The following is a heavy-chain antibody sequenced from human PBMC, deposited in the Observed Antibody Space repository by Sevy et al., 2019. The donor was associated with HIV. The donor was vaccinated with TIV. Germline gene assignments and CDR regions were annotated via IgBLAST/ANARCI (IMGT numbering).Heavy chain of an antibody. CDR3: ARGLKDIVVVVAATPDY. J-gene: IGHJ4*02. CDR2: IKQDGSEK. CDR1: GFTFSSYW. Sequence: GGSLRLSCAASGFTFSSYWMSWVRQAPGKGLEWVANIKQDGSEKYYVDSVKGRFTISRDNAKNLLYLQMNSLRAEDTVVYYCARGLKDIVVVVAATPDYWGQGTLVTVSS. V-gene: IGHV3-7*03. D-gene: IGHD2-15*01.